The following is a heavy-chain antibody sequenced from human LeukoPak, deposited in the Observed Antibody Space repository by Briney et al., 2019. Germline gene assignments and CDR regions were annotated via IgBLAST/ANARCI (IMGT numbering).Heavy chain of an antibody. V-gene: IGHV1-2*02. CDR1: GYTFTYYY. J-gene: IGHJ4*02. CDR3: ARDGHIPGAVHSPFDY. D-gene: IGHD6-13*01. Sequence: GASVKVSCKASGYTFTYYYIHWVRQAPGQGLEWMGWIFPNSGGTDYAQKFQGRVTMTRDTSISTAYMELSRLRSDDTAVYYCARDGHIPGAVHSPFDYWGQGTLVTVSS. CDR2: IFPNSGGT.